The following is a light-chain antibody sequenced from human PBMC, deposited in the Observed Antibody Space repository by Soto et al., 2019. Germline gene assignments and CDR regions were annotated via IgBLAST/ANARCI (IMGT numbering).Light chain of an antibody. Sequence: QSVLTQPASVSGSPGQSITISCTGTSSDVGAYNYVSWYQQHPGKAPKLMLFEVSDRPSGVSNRFSGSKSGNTASLTISGLQAEDEAYYYCSSYTSSNTLVFGGGTKLTVL. CDR3: SSYTSSNTLV. J-gene: IGLJ2*01. CDR2: EVS. CDR1: SSDVGAYNY. V-gene: IGLV2-14*01.